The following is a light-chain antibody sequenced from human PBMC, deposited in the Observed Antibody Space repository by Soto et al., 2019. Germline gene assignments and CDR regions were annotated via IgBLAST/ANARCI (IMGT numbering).Light chain of an antibody. CDR2: DAS. CDR1: QSVSSY. V-gene: IGKV3-11*01. CDR3: QQLSTLTAT. Sequence: EIVLTQSPATLSLSPGERATLSCRASQSVSSYLAWYQQKPGQAPRLLIYDASNRATGIPARFSGSGSGTDFTLTISSLEPEVLGVYYRQQLSTLTATFAPGTRLEI. J-gene: IGKJ5*01.